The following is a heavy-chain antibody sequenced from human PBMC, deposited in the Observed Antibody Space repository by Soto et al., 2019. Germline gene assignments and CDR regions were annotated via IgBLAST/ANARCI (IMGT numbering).Heavy chain of an antibody. Sequence: EVQLVESGGGLIQPGGSLRLSCAASGFTVSSNYMSWVRQAPGKGLEWVSVIYSGGSTYYADSVKGRFTISRDNSKNTLYLQMKGLRAEDTAVYYCARVGSMITFGGAEYYWGQGTLVTVSS. CDR2: IYSGGST. V-gene: IGHV3-53*01. CDR1: GFTVSSNY. CDR3: ARVGSMITFGGAEYY. J-gene: IGHJ4*02. D-gene: IGHD3-16*01.